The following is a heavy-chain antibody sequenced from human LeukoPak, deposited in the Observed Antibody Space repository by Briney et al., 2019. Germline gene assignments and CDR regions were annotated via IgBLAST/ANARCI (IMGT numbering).Heavy chain of an antibody. D-gene: IGHD6-6*01. J-gene: IGHJ4*02. CDR2: IYHSGST. CDR3: ARDRIAARQGYFDY. V-gene: IGHV4-38-2*02. Sequence: SETLSLTCAVSGYSISRGYYWGWIRQPPGKGLEWIGSIYHSGSTYYNPSLKSRVTISVDTSNNKFSLKLSSVTAADTAVYYWARDRIAARQGYFDYWPRETLVSVP. CDR1: GYSISRGYY.